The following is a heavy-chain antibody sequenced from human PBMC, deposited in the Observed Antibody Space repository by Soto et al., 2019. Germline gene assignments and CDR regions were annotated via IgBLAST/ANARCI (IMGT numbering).Heavy chain of an antibody. CDR3: ARDATSPDY. D-gene: IGHD2-2*01. CDR2: MNPHSGIT. J-gene: IGHJ4*02. CDR1: GYSFTSND. V-gene: IGHV1-8*01. Sequence: VKVSCKASGYSFTSNDITWVRQATGQGLEWMGWMNPHSGITEYALKFQGRVSMTRNNSITTAYMELSDLRSEDTAVYYCARDATSPDYWGQGTRVTVSS.